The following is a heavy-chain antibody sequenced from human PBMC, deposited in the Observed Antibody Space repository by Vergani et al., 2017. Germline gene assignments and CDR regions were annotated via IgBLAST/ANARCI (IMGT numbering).Heavy chain of an antibody. CDR3: ARDRDYSGAFDI. J-gene: IGHJ3*02. Sequence: EVQLVESGGGLVKPGGSLRLSCAASGFTFSSYSMNWVRQAPGKGLEGVSSISSSSSYIYYADSVKGRFTSSRDNAKNSLYLQMNSLRAEDTAVYYCARDRDYSGAFDIWGQGTMVTVAS. D-gene: IGHD2-15*01. V-gene: IGHV3-21*01. CDR1: GFTFSSYS. CDR2: ISSSSSYI.